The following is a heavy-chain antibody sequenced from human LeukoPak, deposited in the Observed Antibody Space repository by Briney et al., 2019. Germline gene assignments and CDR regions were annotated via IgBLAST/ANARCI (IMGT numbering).Heavy chain of an antibody. D-gene: IGHD6-19*01. Sequence: GGSLRLSCAASGFPFSDYVMHWVRQAPGKGLEWVSVIRYDGNNKYYADSVKGRFTISRDNSKNKLYLQMNSQESEATAMYDCSKDRWGAVASFDYWGQGTLVTVSS. V-gene: IGHV3-30*02. J-gene: IGHJ4*02. CDR1: GFPFSDYV. CDR3: SKDRWGAVASFDY. CDR2: IRYDGNNK.